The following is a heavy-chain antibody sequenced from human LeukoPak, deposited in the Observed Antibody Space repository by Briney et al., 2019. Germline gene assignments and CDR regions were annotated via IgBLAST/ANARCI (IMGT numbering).Heavy chain of an antibody. CDR2: ISYDGSNK. Sequence: PGGSLRLSCAASGFTFSSYAMHWVRQAPGKGLEWVAVISYDGSNKYYADSVKGRFTISRDNSKNTLYLQMNSLRAEDTAVYYCARDSSRLWGQGTLVTVSS. CDR3: ARDSSRL. CDR1: GFTFSSYA. V-gene: IGHV3-30-3*01. J-gene: IGHJ4*02. D-gene: IGHD6-13*01.